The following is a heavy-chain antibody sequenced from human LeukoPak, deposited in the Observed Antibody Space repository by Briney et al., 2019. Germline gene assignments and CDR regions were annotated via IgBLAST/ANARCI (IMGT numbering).Heavy chain of an antibody. Sequence: TSETLSLTCAVYGGSFSGYYWSWIRQPPGKGLEWIGEINHSGSTNYNPSLKSRVTISVDTSKNQLSLKLSSVTAADTAVYYCARERSGWRFNWFDPWGQGTLVTVSS. CDR3: ARERSGWRFNWFDP. CDR2: INHSGST. V-gene: IGHV4-34*01. J-gene: IGHJ5*02. CDR1: GGSFSGYY. D-gene: IGHD6-19*01.